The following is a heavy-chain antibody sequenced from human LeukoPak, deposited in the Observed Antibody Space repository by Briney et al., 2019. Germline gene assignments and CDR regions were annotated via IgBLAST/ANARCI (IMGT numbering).Heavy chain of an antibody. Sequence: GGSLRLSCAASGFTFGDYWTNWVRQAPGKGLEWVANIKQDGSDKAYVDSVRGRFTISRDNAKNSLYLQMNSLRAEDTAVYYCAKVRDRRDGYNFYFYYYMDVWGKGTTVTVSS. V-gene: IGHV3-7*01. J-gene: IGHJ6*03. CDR2: IKQDGSDK. D-gene: IGHD5-24*01. CDR3: AKVRDRRDGYNFYFYYYMDV. CDR1: GFTFGDYW.